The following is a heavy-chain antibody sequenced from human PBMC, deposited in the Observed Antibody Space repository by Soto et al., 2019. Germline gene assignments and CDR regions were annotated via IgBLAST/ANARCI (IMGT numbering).Heavy chain of an antibody. CDR2: IIPIFGTA. V-gene: IGHV1-69*06. CDR3: AYYYGSGSLTAPDNWFDP. D-gene: IGHD3-10*01. Sequence: SVKVSCKASGGTFSSYAISWVRQAPGQGLEWMGGIIPIFGTANYAQKFQGRVTITADKSTSTAYMELSSLRSEDTAVYYCAYYYGSGSLTAPDNWFDPWGQGTLVTVSS. J-gene: IGHJ5*02. CDR1: GGTFSSYA.